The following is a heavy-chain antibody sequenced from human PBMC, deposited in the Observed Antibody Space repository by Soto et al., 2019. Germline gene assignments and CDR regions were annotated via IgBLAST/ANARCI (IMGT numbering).Heavy chain of an antibody. CDR2: ISSSSSYI. J-gene: IGHJ6*03. Sequence: GGSLRLSCAASGFTFSSYSMNWVRQAPGKGLEWVSSISSSSSYIYYADSVKGRFTISRDNAKNSRYLQMNSLRAEDTAVYYCARDGMVVAATYYYYYYMDVWGKGTTVTVSS. CDR1: GFTFSSYS. CDR3: ARDGMVVAATYYYYYYMDV. V-gene: IGHV3-21*01. D-gene: IGHD2-15*01.